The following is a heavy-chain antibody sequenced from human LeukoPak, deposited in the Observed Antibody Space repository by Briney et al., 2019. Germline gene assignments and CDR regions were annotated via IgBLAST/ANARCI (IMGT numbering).Heavy chain of an antibody. D-gene: IGHD3-22*01. Sequence: NASETLSLTCTVSGVSISTYYWSWIRQPAGKGLESIGHISTSGSTNYNPSLKSRVTMSVDTSKNQFSLKLSSVTAADTAVYYCARVRYSDSSVLTRKRSYYFDYWGQGTLVTVSS. CDR2: ISTSGST. V-gene: IGHV4-4*07. CDR1: GVSISTYY. J-gene: IGHJ4*02. CDR3: ARVRYSDSSVLTRKRSYYFDY.